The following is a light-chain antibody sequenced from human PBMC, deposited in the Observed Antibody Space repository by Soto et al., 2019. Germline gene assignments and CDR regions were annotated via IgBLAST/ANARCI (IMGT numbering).Light chain of an antibody. V-gene: IGKV1-17*01. CDR2: AAS. CDR3: LQQNSHPIT. CDR1: QDIRSV. J-gene: IGKJ3*01. Sequence: DIQMTQSPSSVSSSVGDRVTITCRASQDIRSVLGWFQQKPGKAPKLLIYAASTVESGVPARFSGSRSGTEIILTSNRLQPEVSATYYCLQQNSHPITFGPGTKVDIK.